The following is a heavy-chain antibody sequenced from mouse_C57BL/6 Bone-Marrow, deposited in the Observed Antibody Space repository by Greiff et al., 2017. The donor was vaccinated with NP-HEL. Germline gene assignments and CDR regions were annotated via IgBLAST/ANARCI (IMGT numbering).Heavy chain of an antibody. V-gene: IGHV5-2*01. CDR2: INSDGGST. D-gene: IGHD2-5*01. CDR3: ARQGDSYYSNYGRYFDD. J-gene: IGHJ2*01. CDR1: EYEFPSHD. Sequence: EVHLVESGGGLVQPGESLKLSCESNEYEFPSHDMSWVRKTPEKRLELVAAINSDGGSTYYPDTLERRFIISRDNTKKTLYLQMSSLRSEDTALYYCARQGDSYYSNYGRYFDDWGQGTTLTVSS.